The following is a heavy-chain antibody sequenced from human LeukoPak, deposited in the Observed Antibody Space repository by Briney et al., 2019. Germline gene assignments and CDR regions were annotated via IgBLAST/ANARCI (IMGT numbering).Heavy chain of an antibody. V-gene: IGHV4-39*01. Sequence: SETLSLTCTVSGGSISSSGYYWGWIRQPPGKGLEWIGTIYYSGSTYYNPSLKSRVTISVAASKNQFSLKLSSVTAADTAVYYCVRVGYSSSWSPYNWFDPWGQGTLVTVSS. CDR2: IYYSGST. D-gene: IGHD6-13*01. J-gene: IGHJ5*02. CDR1: GGSISSSGYY. CDR3: VRVGYSSSWSPYNWFDP.